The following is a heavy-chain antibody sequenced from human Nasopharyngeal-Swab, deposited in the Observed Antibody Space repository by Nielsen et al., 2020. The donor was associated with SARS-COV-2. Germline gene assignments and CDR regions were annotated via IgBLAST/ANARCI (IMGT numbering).Heavy chain of an antibody. CDR3: AKAGGYYYASMVLYTDY. CDR2: ISGTGGST. V-gene: IGHV3-23*01. J-gene: IGHJ4*02. Sequence: GWSLRLSCAASGFTFSNYAMTWVRQAPGKGMEWVSAISGTGGSTYYADSVKGRFTISRDNSKNTVSLQMNSLRAEDTAVYYCAKAGGYYYASMVLYTDYWGQGTLVTVSS. CDR1: GFTFSNYA. D-gene: IGHD3-10*01.